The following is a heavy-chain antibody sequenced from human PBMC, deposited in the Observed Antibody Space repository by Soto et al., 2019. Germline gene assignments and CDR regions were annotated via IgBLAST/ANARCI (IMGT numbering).Heavy chain of an antibody. V-gene: IGHV3-23*01. Sequence: GASLSLSCAASGFTFSSYAMSWVRQAPGKGLEWVSAISGSGGSTYYADSVKGRFTISRDNSKNTLYLQMNSLRAEDTAVYYCAKVGTVEMGSFYFDYWGQGTLVTVSS. D-gene: IGHD1-1*01. CDR2: ISGSGGST. CDR3: AKVGTVEMGSFYFDY. CDR1: GFTFSSYA. J-gene: IGHJ4*02.